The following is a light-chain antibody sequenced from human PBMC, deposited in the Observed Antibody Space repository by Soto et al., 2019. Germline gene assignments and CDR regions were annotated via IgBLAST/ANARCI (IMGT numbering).Light chain of an antibody. J-gene: IGLJ3*02. CDR2: RNN. CDR3: AAWDDSRSGWV. V-gene: IGLV1-47*01. CDR1: SSNIVSNY. Sequence: QSVLTQPPSASGTPGQRVTISCSGSSSNIVSNYVYWYQQLPGTAPKLLIYRNNQRPSGVTDRFSGSKSGTSASLAISGLRSEDEADYYCAAWDDSRSGWVFGGGTKLTVL.